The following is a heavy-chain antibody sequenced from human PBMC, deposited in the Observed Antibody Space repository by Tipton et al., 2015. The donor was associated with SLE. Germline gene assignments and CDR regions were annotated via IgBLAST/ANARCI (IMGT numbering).Heavy chain of an antibody. Sequence: SLRLSCAASGFTFSSYAMSWVRQAPGKGVMWVSRISSDGSVTIYADSVKGRFTISRDNAKNTLYLEMNSLRAEDTAVYYCARGHAMDVWGQGTTVTVSS. CDR2: ISSDGSVT. J-gene: IGHJ6*02. CDR3: ARGHAMDV. V-gene: IGHV3-74*01. CDR1: GFTFSSYA.